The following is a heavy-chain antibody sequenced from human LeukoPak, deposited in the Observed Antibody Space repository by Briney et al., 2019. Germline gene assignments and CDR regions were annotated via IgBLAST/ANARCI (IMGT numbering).Heavy chain of an antibody. CDR2: ISNSGNTK. CDR1: GFTFSNYE. CDR3: ARTYYDILTGYNPYFDY. D-gene: IGHD3-9*01. V-gene: IGHV3-48*03. J-gene: IGHJ4*02. Sequence: GGSLRLSCAASGFTFSNYEMNWIRQAPGKGLEWLSYISNSGNTKYYADSVKGRFTISRDNAKNFLYLQMNSLRAEDTAVYYCARTYYDILTGYNPYFDYWGQGILVTVSS.